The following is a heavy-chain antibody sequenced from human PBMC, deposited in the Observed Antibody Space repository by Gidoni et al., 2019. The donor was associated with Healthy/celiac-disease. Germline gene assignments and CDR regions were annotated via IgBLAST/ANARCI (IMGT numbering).Heavy chain of an antibody. CDR1: GFTFSSYG. J-gene: IGHJ4*02. Sequence: QVQLVESGGGVVQPGRSLSLSCAASGFTFSSYGMHWVRQAPGKGLEWVAVISYDGSNKYYADSVKGRFTISRDNSKNTLYLQMNSLRAEDTAVYYCANLYGDYPLDYWGQGTLVTVSS. V-gene: IGHV3-30*18. D-gene: IGHD4-17*01. CDR3: ANLYGDYPLDY. CDR2: ISYDGSNK.